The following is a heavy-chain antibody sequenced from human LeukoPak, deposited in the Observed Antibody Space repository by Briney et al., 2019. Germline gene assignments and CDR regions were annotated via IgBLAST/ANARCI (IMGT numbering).Heavy chain of an antibody. D-gene: IGHD5-24*01. J-gene: IGHJ4*02. CDR3: AREALDGYIDY. CDR2: IHYSGST. CDR1: GGSISSGGYY. V-gene: IGHV4-31*03. Sequence: SETLSLTCTVSGGSISSGGYYWSWIRQHPGKGLGWIGYIHYSGSTYYNPSLKSRVTISVDTSKNQFSLKLSSVTAADTAVYYCAREALDGYIDYWGQGTLVTVSS.